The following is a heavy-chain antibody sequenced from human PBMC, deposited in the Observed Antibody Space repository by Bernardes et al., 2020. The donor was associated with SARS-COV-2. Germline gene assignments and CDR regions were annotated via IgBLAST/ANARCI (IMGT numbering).Heavy chain of an antibody. J-gene: IGHJ5*02. CDR3: TRVESSGIVVVTYNWFDP. CDR2: IRSKAYGGTT. V-gene: IGHV3-49*03. CDR1: GFTFGDYA. D-gene: IGHD3-22*01. Sequence: GGSLRLSCTASGFTFGDYAMSWFRQAPGKGLEWVGFIRSKAYGGTTEYAASVKGRFTISRDDSKSIAYLQMNSLKTEDTAVYYCTRVESSGIVVVTYNWFDPWGQGTLVTVSS.